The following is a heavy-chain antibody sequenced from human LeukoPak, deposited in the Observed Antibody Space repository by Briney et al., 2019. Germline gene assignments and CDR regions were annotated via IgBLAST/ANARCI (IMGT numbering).Heavy chain of an antibody. CDR1: GGSISSYY. CDR3: ARGYFDWLFLDY. J-gene: IGHJ4*02. Sequence: SETLSLTCTVSGGSISSYYWSWIRQPPGKGLEWIGYIYYSGSTNYNPSLKSRVTISVDTSKNQFSLKLSSVTAADTALYYCARGYFDWLFLDYWGQGTLVTVSS. CDR2: IYYSGST. V-gene: IGHV4-59*01. D-gene: IGHD3-9*01.